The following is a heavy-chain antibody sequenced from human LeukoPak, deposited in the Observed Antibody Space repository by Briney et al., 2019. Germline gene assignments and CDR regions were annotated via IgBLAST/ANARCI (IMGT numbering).Heavy chain of an antibody. Sequence: ASVKVSCKASGYTFAGYYMHWVRQAPGQGLEWMGWINPNSGGTNYAQKFQGRVAMTRDTSISTAYMELSRLRSDDTAVYYCARLLGDSSGYYWGFDYWGQGTLVTVSS. V-gene: IGHV1-2*02. CDR1: GYTFAGYY. CDR2: INPNSGGT. CDR3: ARLLGDSSGYYWGFDY. D-gene: IGHD3-22*01. J-gene: IGHJ4*02.